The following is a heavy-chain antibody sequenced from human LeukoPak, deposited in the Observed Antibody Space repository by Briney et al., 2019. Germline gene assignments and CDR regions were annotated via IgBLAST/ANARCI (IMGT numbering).Heavy chain of an antibody. V-gene: IGHV3-7*03. Sequence: GGSLRLSCAASGFSFSIYWMSWIRQTPGKGLEYVANIESNGGDKYYVDSVKGRFTISRDNAKNSLYLHMNSLRVEDTALYYCARDRVVVATTTPPYWYFDLWGRGTLVTVSS. J-gene: IGHJ2*01. CDR3: ARDRVVVATTTPPYWYFDL. CDR2: IESNGGDK. D-gene: IGHD2-15*01. CDR1: GFSFSIYW.